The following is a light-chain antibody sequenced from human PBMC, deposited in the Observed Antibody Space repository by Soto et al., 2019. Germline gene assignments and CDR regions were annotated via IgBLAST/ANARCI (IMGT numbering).Light chain of an antibody. V-gene: IGLV2-18*02. J-gene: IGLJ1*01. Sequence: QSALTQAPSVSGFPGQSVTISCTGTSSDVGSYNRVSWYQQPPGTAPKLMIYEVSNRPSGVPDRFSGSKSGNTASLTISGLQAEDEADYYCNSYTSSSTYVFGTGTKVTVL. CDR2: EVS. CDR3: NSYTSSSTYV. CDR1: SSDVGSYNR.